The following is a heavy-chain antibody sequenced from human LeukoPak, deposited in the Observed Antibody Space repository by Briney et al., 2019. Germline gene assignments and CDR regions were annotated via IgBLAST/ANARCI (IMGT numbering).Heavy chain of an antibody. D-gene: IGHD3-22*01. J-gene: IGHJ4*02. CDR3: AREIRDSSL. Sequence: MXWVRQAPGQGXEWMGIINPSGGSTSYAQKFQGRVTMTRDTSTSTVYMELRSLRSEDTAVYYCAREIRDSSLWGQGTLVTVSS. V-gene: IGHV1-46*01. CDR2: INPSGGST.